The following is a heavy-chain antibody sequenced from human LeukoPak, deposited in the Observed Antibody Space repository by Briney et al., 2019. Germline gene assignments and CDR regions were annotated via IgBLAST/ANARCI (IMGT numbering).Heavy chain of an antibody. V-gene: IGHV3-30*02. D-gene: IGHD4-17*01. CDR1: GFTFSSYG. Sequence: GGSLRLSCAASGFTFSSYGMHWVRQAPGKGLEWVAFIRYDGSNKYYADSVKGRFTISRDNSKNTLYLQMNSLRAEDTAVYYCAKDLAYDYGVLHAFDMWGQGTVVTLFS. CDR2: IRYDGSNK. J-gene: IGHJ3*02. CDR3: AKDLAYDYGVLHAFDM.